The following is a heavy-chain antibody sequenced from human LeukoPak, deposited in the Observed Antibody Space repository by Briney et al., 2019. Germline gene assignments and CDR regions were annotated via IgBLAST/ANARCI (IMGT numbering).Heavy chain of an antibody. CDR1: GFTFNTYN. J-gene: IGHJ4*02. Sequence: GGSLRLSCAASGFTFNTYNLNWVRQAPGKGLEWVSYISHGSTRIFYADSVEGRFTLSRDDAKNSLYLQMNSLRVEDTAVYYCARRYDYLWGSRYFDYWGQGTLVTVSS. CDR2: ISHGSTRI. CDR3: ARRYDYLWGSRYFDY. V-gene: IGHV3-48*01. D-gene: IGHD3-16*01.